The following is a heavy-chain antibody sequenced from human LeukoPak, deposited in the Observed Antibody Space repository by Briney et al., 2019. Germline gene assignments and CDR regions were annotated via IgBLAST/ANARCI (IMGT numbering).Heavy chain of an antibody. CDR3: ARSCSGGSCYGPNPQNRWETVAFDI. Sequence: IPGGSLRLSCAVSGFTFSSYSMNWVRQAPGKGLEWVSSISSSSSYIYYAGSVKGRFTISRDNAKNSLYLQMNSLRAEDTAVYYCARSCSGGSCYGPNPQNRWETVAFDIWGQGTMVTVSS. D-gene: IGHD2-15*01. CDR1: GFTFSSYS. J-gene: IGHJ3*02. CDR2: ISSSSSYI. V-gene: IGHV3-21*01.